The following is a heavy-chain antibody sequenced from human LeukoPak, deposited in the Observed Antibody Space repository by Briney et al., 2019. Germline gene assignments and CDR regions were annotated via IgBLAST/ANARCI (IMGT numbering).Heavy chain of an antibody. CDR2: IHSSGTT. V-gene: IGHV4-4*07. CDR1: GGSISTYY. Sequence: KASETLSLTCTASGGSISTYYWSWIRQPAGKGLQWIGRIHSSGTTHYNPSLRSRVTLSIDTSKNQFSLKLSSVTAADTAVDYCGRLNLPAVSGAFDYWGQGTLVTVSS. J-gene: IGHJ4*02. D-gene: IGHD2-2*01. CDR3: GRLNLPAVSGAFDY.